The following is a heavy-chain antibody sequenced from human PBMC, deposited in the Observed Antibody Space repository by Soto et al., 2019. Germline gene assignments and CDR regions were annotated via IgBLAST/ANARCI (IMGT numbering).Heavy chain of an antibody. D-gene: IGHD5-18*01. CDR1: GFTFSSYA. V-gene: IGHV3-23*01. CDR2: ISGSGGST. CDR3: AKAVTLEYTAMVTHYYGMDV. Sequence: EVQLLESGGGLVQPGGSLRLSCAASGFTFSSYAMSWVRQAPGKGLEWVSAISGSGGSTYYADSVKGWFTISRDNSKNTLYLQMNSLRAEDTAVYYCAKAVTLEYTAMVTHYYGMDVWGQGTTVTVSS. J-gene: IGHJ6*02.